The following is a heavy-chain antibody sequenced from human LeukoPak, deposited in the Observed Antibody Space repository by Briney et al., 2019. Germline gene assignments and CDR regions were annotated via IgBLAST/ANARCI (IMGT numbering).Heavy chain of an antibody. CDR1: GYTFTSYD. V-gene: IGHV1-8*03. J-gene: IGHJ4*02. D-gene: IGHD5-18*01. CDR3: ARAPRQLWLRSYVFARLYYFDY. CDR2: MNTNSGNT. Sequence: GASVKVSCQASGYTFTSYDINWVRQATGQGLEWMGWMNTNSGNTGYAQRFQGRVTITRNTSISTAYMELSSLRSEDTAVYYCARAPRQLWLRSYVFARLYYFDYWGQGTLVTVSS.